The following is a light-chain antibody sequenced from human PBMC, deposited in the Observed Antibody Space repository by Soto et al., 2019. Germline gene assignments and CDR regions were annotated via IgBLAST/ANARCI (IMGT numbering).Light chain of an antibody. Sequence: QLTQSPSSLSASVGDRVTITCRASQGISSYLAWYQQKPGKAAKLLIYAASTLQSGVPSRFSGGGSGTDFTLTISSLQPEDFAIYFCQQFNSYPLTFGGGTKVEGK. V-gene: IGKV1-9*01. CDR1: QGISSY. J-gene: IGKJ4*01. CDR2: AAS. CDR3: QQFNSYPLT.